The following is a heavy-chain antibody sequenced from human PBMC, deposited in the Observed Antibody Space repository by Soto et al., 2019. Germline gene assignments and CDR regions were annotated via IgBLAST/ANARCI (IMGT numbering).Heavy chain of an antibody. CDR2: IYPGDSDT. CDR3: ARLGVTVTSHYYYMDV. D-gene: IGHD4-4*01. J-gene: IGHJ6*03. CDR1: GYIFTTYW. Sequence: PGESLKISCKGSGYIFTTYWIGWVRQMPGKGLEWMGVIYPGDSDTRYSPSFQGQVTISADKSITTAYLQWGSLKASDTAMYYCARLGVTVTSHYYYMDVWGKGTTVTAP. V-gene: IGHV5-51*01.